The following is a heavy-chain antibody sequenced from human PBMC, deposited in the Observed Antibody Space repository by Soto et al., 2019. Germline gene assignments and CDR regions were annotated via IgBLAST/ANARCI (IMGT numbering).Heavy chain of an antibody. V-gene: IGHV3-15*07. Sequence: GGSLRLSCAASGFTFSNAWMNWVRQAPGKGLEWVGRIKSKTDGGTTDYAAPVKGRFTISRDDSKNTLYLQMNSLKTEDTAVYYCTTEMVNPYYGSGSYVYYYYYGMDVWGQGTTVTVSS. CDR1: GFTFSNAW. J-gene: IGHJ6*02. D-gene: IGHD3-10*01. CDR2: IKSKTDGGTT. CDR3: TTEMVNPYYGSGSYVYYYYYGMDV.